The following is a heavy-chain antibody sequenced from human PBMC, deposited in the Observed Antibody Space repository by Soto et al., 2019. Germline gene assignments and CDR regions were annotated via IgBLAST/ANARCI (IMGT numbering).Heavy chain of an antibody. CDR3: TTPMVRGGLYYYYYYGMDV. Sequence: GGSLRLSCAASGFTFSNAWMNWVRQAPGKGLEWVGRIKSKTDGGTTDYAAPVKGRFTISRDDSKNTLYLQMNSLKTEDTAVYYCTTPMVRGGLYYYYYYGMDVWGQGTTGTVSS. J-gene: IGHJ6*02. CDR1: GFTFSNAW. CDR2: IKSKTDGGTT. D-gene: IGHD3-10*01. V-gene: IGHV3-15*07.